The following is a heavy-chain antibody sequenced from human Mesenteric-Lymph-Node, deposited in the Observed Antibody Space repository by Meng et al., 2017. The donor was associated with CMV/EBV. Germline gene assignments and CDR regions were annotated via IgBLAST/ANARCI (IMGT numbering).Heavy chain of an antibody. J-gene: IGHJ5*02. CDR1: CGSYSSHC. CDR2: SCRDTNY. CDR3: ASSSSAWSFWFDP. D-gene: IGHD6-13*01. V-gene: IGHV4-59*11. Sequence: FTVSCGSYSSHCRRQVRERPGEGMGWINHSCRDTNYKHNPQLKGTITISLAMTKNQLSLKLRSVTAAATAVYYWASSSSAWSFWFDPWGQGTLVTVSS.